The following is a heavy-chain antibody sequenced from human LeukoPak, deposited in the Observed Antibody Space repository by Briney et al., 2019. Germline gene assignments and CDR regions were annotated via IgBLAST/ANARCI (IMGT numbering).Heavy chain of an antibody. CDR3: AREAYYYDSRSHKYFDY. Sequence: GGSLRLSCAASGFTVSSNYMSWVRQAPGKGLEWASLIYGGGTTSYADSVKGRFIISRDNSKSALYLEMNSLRAEDTAVYYCAREAYYYDSRSHKYFDYWGQGTLVTVSS. V-gene: IGHV3-66*02. CDR2: IYGGGTT. D-gene: IGHD3-22*01. J-gene: IGHJ4*02. CDR1: GFTVSSNY.